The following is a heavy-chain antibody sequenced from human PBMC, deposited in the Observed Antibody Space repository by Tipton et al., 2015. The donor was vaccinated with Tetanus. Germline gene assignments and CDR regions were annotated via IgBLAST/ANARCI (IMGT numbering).Heavy chain of an antibody. CDR3: TRFGGSDDY. J-gene: IGHJ4*02. Sequence: SLRLSCTTSGFTFGDYAMSWFRQAPGTGLEWVAFIRSKTHGETTEYAASVTGRFTVPRDDSKSIAYLQLNSLKTEDTAVYYCTRFGGSDDYWGLGTLVTVSS. V-gene: IGHV3-49*03. D-gene: IGHD4-23*01. CDR1: GFTFGDYA. CDR2: IRSKTHGETT.